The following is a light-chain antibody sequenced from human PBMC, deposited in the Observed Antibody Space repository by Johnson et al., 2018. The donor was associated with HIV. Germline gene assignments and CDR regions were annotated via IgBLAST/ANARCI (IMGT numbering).Light chain of an antibody. J-gene: IGLJ1*01. V-gene: IGLV1-51*01. CDR1: SSNIGNNY. CDR3: GTWDSGLSAGGV. Sequence: QSVLTQPPSVSAAPGQKVTISCSGSSSNIGNNYVSWYQQLPGTAPKLLIYENKKRPSGISDRFSGSKSGTSATLGITGLPTGDEADYYCGTWDSGLSAGGVFGTGTKVTVL. CDR2: ENK.